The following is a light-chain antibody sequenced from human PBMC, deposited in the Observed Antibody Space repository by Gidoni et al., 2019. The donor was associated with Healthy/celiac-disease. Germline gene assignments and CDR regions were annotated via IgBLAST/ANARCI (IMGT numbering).Light chain of an antibody. CDR3: QLYGSSPPWT. V-gene: IGKV3-20*01. CDR1: QSVSSSY. J-gene: IGKJ1*01. CDR2: GAS. Sequence: EIVLTQSPGTLSLSPGERATLSCRASQSVSSSYLAWYQQKPGQAPRLLIYGASSRATGIPDRCSGSGSGTDFTLTLSRLEPEDFAVYYRQLYGSSPPWTFGQGTKVEI.